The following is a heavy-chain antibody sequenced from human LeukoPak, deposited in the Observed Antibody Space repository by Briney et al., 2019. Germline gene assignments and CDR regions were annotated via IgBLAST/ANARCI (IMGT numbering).Heavy chain of an antibody. J-gene: IGHJ3*02. V-gene: IGHV4-34*01. CDR1: DGSLSGYY. CDR3: ARGSRISMFGVTHMRGTFDI. D-gene: IGHD3-3*01. CDR2: INHSGST. Sequence: SETLSLTCAVYDGSLSGYYWSWIRQPSGKGLEWIGEINHSGSTNYNPSLKSRVTISVDTSKNQVSLKLTSVTAADTAVYFCARGSRISMFGVTHMRGTFDIWGQGTTVTVSS.